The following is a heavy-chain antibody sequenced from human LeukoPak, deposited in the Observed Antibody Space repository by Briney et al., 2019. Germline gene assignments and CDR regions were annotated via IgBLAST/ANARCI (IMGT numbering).Heavy chain of an antibody. J-gene: IGHJ4*02. D-gene: IGHD3-10*01. CDR1: GGSFSSYD. Sequence: SETLSLTCTVSGGSFSSYDWSWIRQPPGKGLEWIGYIYYSGSTNYNPSLKSRVTISVDTSKNQFSLKLSSVTAADTAVYYCARSSRVLCFGELSWGQGTLVTVSS. CDR3: ARSSRVLCFGELS. V-gene: IGHV4-59*01. CDR2: IYYSGST.